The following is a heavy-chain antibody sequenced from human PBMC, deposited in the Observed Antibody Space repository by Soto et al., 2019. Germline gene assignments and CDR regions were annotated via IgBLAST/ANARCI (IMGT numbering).Heavy chain of an antibody. Sequence: QITLKESGPTLVKPTQTLTLTCTFSGFSLSTSGVGVGWIRQPPGKALDWLALIYWDDDKSYSPSLKSRLTITKDTPKNQVVLRMTNMDPVDTATYYCARSGWYAKYDYWGQGTLVTVSS. CDR1: GFSLSTSGVG. V-gene: IGHV2-5*02. CDR2: IYWDDDK. CDR3: ARSGWYAKYDY. J-gene: IGHJ4*02. D-gene: IGHD6-19*01.